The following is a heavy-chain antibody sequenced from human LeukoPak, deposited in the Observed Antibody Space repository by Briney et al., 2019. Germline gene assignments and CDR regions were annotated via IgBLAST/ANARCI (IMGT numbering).Heavy chain of an antibody. V-gene: IGHV3-30*02. CDR3: AKVSGYSREYFDY. CDR2: IRYDGSNK. CDR1: GFTFSSYS. J-gene: IGHJ4*02. D-gene: IGHD6-13*01. Sequence: GGSLRLSCAASGFTFSSYSMNWVRQAPGKGLEWVAFIRYDGSNKYYADSVKGRFTISRDNSKNTLYLQMNSLRAEDTAVYYCAKVSGYSREYFDYWGQGTLVTVSS.